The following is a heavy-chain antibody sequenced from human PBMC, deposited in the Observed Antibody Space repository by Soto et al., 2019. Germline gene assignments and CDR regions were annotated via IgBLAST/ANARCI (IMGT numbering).Heavy chain of an antibody. CDR2: IYYSGST. D-gene: IGHD3-22*01. J-gene: IGHJ4*02. Sequence: SETLSLTCTVSGGSISSSSYYWGWIRQPPGKGLEWIGSIYYSGSTYYNPSLKSRVTISVDTSKNQFSLKLSSVTAADTAVYYCARLSTMIVSAADYWGQGNLVTVSS. CDR3: ARLSTMIVSAADY. CDR1: GGSISSSSYY. V-gene: IGHV4-39*01.